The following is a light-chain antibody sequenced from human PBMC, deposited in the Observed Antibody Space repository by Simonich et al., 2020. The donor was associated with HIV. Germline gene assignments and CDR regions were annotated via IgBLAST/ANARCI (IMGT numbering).Light chain of an antibody. CDR1: SSNLGGGFD. J-gene: IGLJ3*02. CDR2: GNS. V-gene: IGLV1-40*01. CDR3: QSYDSSLSGVV. Sequence: QSVLTQPPSVSGAPGQRVTISCTGSSSNLGGGFDVHWYQQLPGTAPKLLFYGNSHRPSGVPDRFSGSKSGTSASLAITGLQAEDEADYYCQSYDSSLSGVVFGGGTKLAVL.